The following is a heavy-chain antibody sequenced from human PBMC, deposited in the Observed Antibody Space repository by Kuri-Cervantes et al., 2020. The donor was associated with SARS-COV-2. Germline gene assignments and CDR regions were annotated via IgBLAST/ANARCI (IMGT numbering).Heavy chain of an antibody. CDR2: IHGTRNII. CDR1: GFNFSPYP. Sequence: GESLKISCVVSGFNFSPYPMNWVRQAPGKGLEWVAYIHGTRNIIYYADSVKGRFTVSRDNSKNTLYLQMNSLRAEDTAVYYCASTFLWWERRFDYWGQGTLVTVSS. J-gene: IGHJ4*02. CDR3: ASTFLWWERRFDY. V-gene: IGHV3-48*04. D-gene: IGHD2-21*01.